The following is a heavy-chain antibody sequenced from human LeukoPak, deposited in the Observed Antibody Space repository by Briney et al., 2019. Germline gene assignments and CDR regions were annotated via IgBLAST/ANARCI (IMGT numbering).Heavy chain of an antibody. CDR3: ARGGANIGVVPAAINFDY. D-gene: IGHD2-2*02. Sequence: GGSLRLSCAASGFHFSSYGMHWVRQAPGKGLEWVAVVWYDGSNKYYVDSVKGRFTISRDNSKNTLYLQMNSLRAEDTAVYYCARGGANIGVVPAAINFDYWGQGTLVTVSS. J-gene: IGHJ4*02. V-gene: IGHV3-33*01. CDR2: VWYDGSNK. CDR1: GFHFSSYG.